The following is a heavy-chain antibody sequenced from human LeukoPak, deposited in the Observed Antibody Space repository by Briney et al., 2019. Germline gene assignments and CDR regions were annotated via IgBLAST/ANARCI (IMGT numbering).Heavy chain of an antibody. Sequence: GRSLRLSCAASGFTFSSYGMHWVRQAPGNGLEWVAVIWYDGSNKYYADSVKGRFTISRDNSKNTLYLQMNSLRAEDTAVYYCARDDGPDYYDSSGYSLDTLYYNYYGLDVWGQGTTVTVSS. CDR3: ARDDGPDYYDSSGYSLDTLYYNYYGLDV. V-gene: IGHV3-33*01. CDR1: GFTFSSYG. D-gene: IGHD3-22*01. CDR2: IWYDGSNK. J-gene: IGHJ6*02.